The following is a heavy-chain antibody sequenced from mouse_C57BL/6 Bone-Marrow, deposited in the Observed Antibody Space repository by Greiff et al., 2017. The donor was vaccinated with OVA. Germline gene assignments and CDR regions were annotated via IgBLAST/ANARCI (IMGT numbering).Heavy chain of an antibody. CDR3: ARHRNYGSSPFAY. Sequence: EVMLVESGGDLVKPGGSLKLSCAASGFTFSSYGMSWVRQTPDKRLEWVATISSGGSYTYYPDSVKGRFTISRDNAKNTLYLQMSSLKSEDTAMYYCARHRNYGSSPFAYWGQGTLVTVSA. CDR2: ISSGGSYT. D-gene: IGHD1-1*01. V-gene: IGHV5-6*01. J-gene: IGHJ3*01. CDR1: GFTFSSYG.